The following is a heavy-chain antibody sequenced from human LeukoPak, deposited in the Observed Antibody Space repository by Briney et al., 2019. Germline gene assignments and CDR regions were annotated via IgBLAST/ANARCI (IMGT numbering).Heavy chain of an antibody. CDR1: GFTFSDYY. J-gene: IGHJ4*02. Sequence: PGGSLRLSCAASGFTFSDYYMSWIRQAPGKGLEWVAVISYDGSNKYYADSVKGRFTISRDNSKNTLYLQMNSLRAEDTAVYYCARDPCGGDCENYFDYWGQGTLVTVSS. CDR2: ISYDGSNK. CDR3: ARDPCGGDCENYFDY. V-gene: IGHV3-30*03. D-gene: IGHD2-21*02.